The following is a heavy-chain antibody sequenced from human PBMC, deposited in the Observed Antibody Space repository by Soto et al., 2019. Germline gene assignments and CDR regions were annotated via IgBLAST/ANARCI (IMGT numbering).Heavy chain of an antibody. J-gene: IGHJ4*02. CDR2: ISSAVGST. CDR3: VRSRVTSWGGCLDF. Sequence: EVHLLESGGGLVQPGGSLRLSCAASGFTFSSHAMTWVRQAPGKGLEWVSLISSAVGSTYYADSVKGRFTISRDNSNNTLYLQMDSLRAEDTAVYHCVRSRVTSWGGCLDFWGQGALVTVSS. CDR1: GFTFSSHA. V-gene: IGHV3-23*01. D-gene: IGHD2-21*02.